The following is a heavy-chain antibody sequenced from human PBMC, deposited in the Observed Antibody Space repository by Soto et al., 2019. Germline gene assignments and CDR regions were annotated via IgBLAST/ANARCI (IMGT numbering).Heavy chain of an antibody. D-gene: IGHD3-3*01. CDR3: ARASNYDFWSGYYFYYYYYMDV. Sequence: SETLSLTCTVSGGSISSYYWSWIRQPPGKGLEWIGYIYYSGSTNYNPSLKSRVTISVDTSKNQFSLKLSSVTAADTAVYYCARASNYDFWSGYYFYYYYYMDVWGKGTTVTVSS. CDR2: IYYSGST. J-gene: IGHJ6*03. CDR1: GGSISSYY. V-gene: IGHV4-59*01.